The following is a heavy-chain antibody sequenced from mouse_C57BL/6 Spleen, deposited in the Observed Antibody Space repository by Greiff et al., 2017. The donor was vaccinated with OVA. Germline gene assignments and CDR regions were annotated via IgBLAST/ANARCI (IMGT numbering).Heavy chain of an antibody. V-gene: IGHV1-78*01. CDR1: GYTFTDHT. D-gene: IGHD2-2*01. J-gene: IGHJ4*01. CDR3: AVYGYDGDYYAMDY. Sequence: QVQLQQSDAELVKPGASVKISCKVSGYTFTDHTIHWMKQRPEQGLEWIGYIYPRDGSTKYNEKFKGKATLTVDKSSSTAYMQLNSLTSEDSAVYFCAVYGYDGDYYAMDYWGQGTSVTVSS. CDR2: IYPRDGST.